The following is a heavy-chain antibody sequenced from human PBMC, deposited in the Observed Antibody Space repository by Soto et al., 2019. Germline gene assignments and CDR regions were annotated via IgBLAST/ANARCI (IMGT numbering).Heavy chain of an antibody. J-gene: IGHJ6*02. Sequence: EVQLVESGGGLVKPGGSLRLSCAASGFTFSSYSMNWVRQAPGKGLEWVSSISSSSSYIYYADSVKGRFTISRDNAKNPLYLKRSSLRAEDTAVYYCVRDRASSYGSYYYYYYGTPVSGQGTTVIVSS. CDR2: ISSSSSYI. CDR1: GFTFSSYS. V-gene: IGHV3-21*01. D-gene: IGHD5-18*01. CDR3: VRDRASSYGSYYYYYYGTPV.